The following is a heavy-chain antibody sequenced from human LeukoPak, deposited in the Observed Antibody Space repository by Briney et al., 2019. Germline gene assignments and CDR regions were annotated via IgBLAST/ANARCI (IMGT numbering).Heavy chain of an antibody. J-gene: IGHJ4*02. D-gene: IGHD6-6*01. CDR1: GFTFEASA. CDR3: AKGLG. Sequence: GGSLRLSCAASGFTFEASAMSWVRQAPGKGLEWVAVITGGGESTYYADSVKGRFTISRDNSKNTPYLQMNSLRAEDTAVYYCAKGLGWGQGTLVTVSS. CDR2: ITGGGEST. V-gene: IGHV3-23*01.